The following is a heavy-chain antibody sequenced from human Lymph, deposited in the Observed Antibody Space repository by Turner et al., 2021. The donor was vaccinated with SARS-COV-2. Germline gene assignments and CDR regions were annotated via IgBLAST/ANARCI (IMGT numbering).Heavy chain of an antibody. Sequence: QVQLVQSGAEVKEPGASVKVSCKASGYTFTGYYMHWVRQAPGQGLEWMGWINPDSGSTNYAQNFQDRVTMTRDTSISTAYMELSRLRSDDTAVYYCARGGLYYYDSSAYYGDAFDFWGQGTMVTVSS. D-gene: IGHD3-22*01. CDR1: GYTFTGYY. CDR3: ARGGLYYYDSSAYYGDAFDF. CDR2: INPDSGST. V-gene: IGHV1-2*02. J-gene: IGHJ3*01.